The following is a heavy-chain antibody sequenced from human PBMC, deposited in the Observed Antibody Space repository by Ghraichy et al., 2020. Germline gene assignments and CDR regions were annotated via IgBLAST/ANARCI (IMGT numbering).Heavy chain of an antibody. J-gene: IGHJ4*02. D-gene: IGHD3-9*01. V-gene: IGHV5-51*01. Sequence: GESLNISCKGSGYSFTSYWIGWVRQMPGKGLEWMGIIYPGDSDTRYSPSFQGQVTISADKSISTAYLQWSSLKASDTAMYYCARHSPYDILTGYLMSDYWGQGTLVTVSS. CDR1: GYSFTSYW. CDR3: ARHSPYDILTGYLMSDY. CDR2: IYPGDSDT.